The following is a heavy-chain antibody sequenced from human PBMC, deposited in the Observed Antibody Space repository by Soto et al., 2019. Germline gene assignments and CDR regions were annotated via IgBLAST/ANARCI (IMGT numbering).Heavy chain of an antibody. CDR2: IGTAGDT. J-gene: IGHJ3*02. D-gene: IGHD3-22*01. CDR3: ARGPPPDDSSGYYSAFDI. Sequence: GGSLRLSCAASGFTFSSYDMHWVRQATGKRLEWVLAIGTAGDTYYPGSVKGRFTISRENAKNSLYLQMNSLRAEDTAVYYCARGPPPDDSSGYYSAFDIWGQGTMVTVSS. V-gene: IGHV3-13*01. CDR1: GFTFSSYD.